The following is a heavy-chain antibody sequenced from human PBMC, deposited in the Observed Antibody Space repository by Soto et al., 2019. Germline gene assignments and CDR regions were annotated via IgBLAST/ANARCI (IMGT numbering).Heavy chain of an antibody. Sequence: GGSLRLSCAASGFTFSSYAMSWVHQAPGKGLEWVSAISGSGGSTYYADSVKGRFTISRDNSKNTLYLQMNSLRAEDTAVYYCAKKNCSSTSCYIDYWGQGTLVTVSS. V-gene: IGHV3-23*01. D-gene: IGHD2-2*02. CDR1: GFTFSSYA. CDR3: AKKNCSSTSCYIDY. CDR2: ISGSGGST. J-gene: IGHJ4*02.